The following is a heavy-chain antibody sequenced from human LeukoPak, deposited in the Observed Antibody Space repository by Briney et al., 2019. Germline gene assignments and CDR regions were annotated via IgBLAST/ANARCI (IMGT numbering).Heavy chain of an antibody. CDR2: ISGSGGST. Sequence: GGSLRLSCAASGFTFSSYAMSWVRQAPGKELEWVSAISGSGGSTYYADSVKGRFTISRDNSKNTLYLQMNSLRAEDTAVYYCAKCGDYSYYYMDVWGKGTTVTVSS. V-gene: IGHV3-23*01. CDR1: GFTFSSYA. J-gene: IGHJ6*03. CDR3: AKCGDYSYYYMDV. D-gene: IGHD4-17*01.